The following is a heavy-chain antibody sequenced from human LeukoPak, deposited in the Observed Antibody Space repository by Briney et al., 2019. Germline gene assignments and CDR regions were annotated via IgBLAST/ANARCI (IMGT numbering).Heavy chain of an antibody. J-gene: IGHJ4*02. V-gene: IGHV3-30-3*01. CDR1: GFTSSTYA. Sequence: GGSLRLSCVASGFTSSTYAMHWVRQAPGKGLEWMAVISYDRIHIYYADSVKGRFTISRDNSKNTLFLEMNSLRTEDTAVYYCARDNPHGSGSDSWGQGTLVTVSS. CDR3: ARDNPHGSGSDS. CDR2: ISYDRIHI. D-gene: IGHD3-10*01.